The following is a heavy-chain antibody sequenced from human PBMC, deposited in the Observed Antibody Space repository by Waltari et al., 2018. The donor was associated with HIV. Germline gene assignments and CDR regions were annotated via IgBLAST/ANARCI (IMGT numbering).Heavy chain of an antibody. D-gene: IGHD5-18*01. V-gene: IGHV3-21*06. Sequence: EVQLVESGGGLVMPGGPLRRSCTASVFSFARYSMNWVRQAPGKGPEWVSGISSSSYYIYYADSVRGRFTISRDNARNSLYLEMKRLRAEDTAVYYCARDRGGYTYVGRADYWGQGTLVTVSS. CDR1: VFSFARYS. CDR3: ARDRGGYTYVGRADY. CDR2: ISSSSYYI. J-gene: IGHJ4*02.